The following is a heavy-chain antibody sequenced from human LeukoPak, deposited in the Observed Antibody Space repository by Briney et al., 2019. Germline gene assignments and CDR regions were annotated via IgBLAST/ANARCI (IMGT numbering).Heavy chain of an antibody. V-gene: IGHV6-1*01. D-gene: IGHD6-13*01. J-gene: IGHJ5*02. Sequence: SQTPSHTRAISGDSLSSNSAAWNWIRQSPSRGLEWLGSTYYRSKWYNDYAVSVKSRITINPDTSKNQFYLQLNSVTPEDTAVYYCAREVEQQLEYNWFDPWGQGTLVTVSS. CDR3: AREVEQQLEYNWFDP. CDR1: GDSLSSNSAA. CDR2: TYYRSKWYN.